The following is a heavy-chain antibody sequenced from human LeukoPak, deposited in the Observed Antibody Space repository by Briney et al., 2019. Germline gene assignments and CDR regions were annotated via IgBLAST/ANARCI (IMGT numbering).Heavy chain of an antibody. Sequence: ASVKVSCKASGYTFTDYYMHWVRHAPGQGLEWMGWIDPNSGGTNYAQKFQGRVTMTRDTSINTAYMELSRLRSDDTAVYYCARSLGPGYCSGGPCYPNLYFDYWGQGTLVTVSS. D-gene: IGHD2-15*01. CDR1: GYTFTDYY. CDR3: ARSLGPGYCSGGPCYPNLYFDY. CDR2: IDPNSGGT. V-gene: IGHV1-2*02. J-gene: IGHJ4*02.